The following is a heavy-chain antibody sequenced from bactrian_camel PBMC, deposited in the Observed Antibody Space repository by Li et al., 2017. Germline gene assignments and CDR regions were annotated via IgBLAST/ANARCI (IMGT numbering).Heavy chain of an antibody. V-gene: IGHV3S53*01. CDR1: ASIDMSNC. CDR3: MAERFSGLNVFMEYGGSW. D-gene: IGHD6*01. CDR2: IHIGAGDT. J-gene: IGHJ4*01. Sequence: HVQLVESGGGSVQAGGSLRLSCAASASIDMSNCMAWFRQVTGKEREGLASIHIGAGDTMYADAVKGRFTISHDKASNTVYLQMDNLKPEDTAKYQCMAERFSGLNVFMEYGGSWRGHGTQVTVS.